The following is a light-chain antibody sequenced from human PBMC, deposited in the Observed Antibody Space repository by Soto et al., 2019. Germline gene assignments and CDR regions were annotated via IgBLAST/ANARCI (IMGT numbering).Light chain of an antibody. CDR3: QQSHSIPVT. CDR1: QSISTY. V-gene: IGKV1-39*01. CDR2: AAS. Sequence: DLQMTQSPSSLSASVGDRVTITCRASQSISTYLNWYQQKPGKAPKLLIYAASTLQSGVPSRFSGSGSGTDFTLTISNLQPEDFAAFYCQQSHSIPVTFGQGTKLEIK. J-gene: IGKJ2*01.